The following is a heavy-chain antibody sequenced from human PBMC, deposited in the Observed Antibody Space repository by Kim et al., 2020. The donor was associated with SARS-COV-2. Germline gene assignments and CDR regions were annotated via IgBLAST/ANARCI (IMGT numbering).Heavy chain of an antibody. CDR3: AKDHSSSRYYGMDV. V-gene: IGHV3-30*18. D-gene: IGHD6-6*01. CDR2: ISYDGSNK. Sequence: GGSLRLSCAASGFTFSSYGMHWVRQAPGKGLEWVAVISYDGSNKYYADSVKGRFTISRDNSKNTLYLQMNSLRAEDTAVYYCAKDHSSSRYYGMDVWGQGTTVTVS. J-gene: IGHJ6*02. CDR1: GFTFSSYG.